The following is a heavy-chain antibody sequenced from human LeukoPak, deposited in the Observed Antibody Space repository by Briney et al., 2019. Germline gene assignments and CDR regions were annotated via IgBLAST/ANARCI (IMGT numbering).Heavy chain of an antibody. CDR2: IYYSGST. Sequence: PSETLSLTCTVSGVSISSYYWSWIRQPPGKGLEWIGYIYYSGSTNYNPSLKSRVTISVDTSKNQFSLKLSSVTAADTAVYYCARDPAGGSYFDYWGQGALVTVSS. CDR3: ARDPAGGSYFDY. CDR1: GVSISSYY. D-gene: IGHD1-26*01. J-gene: IGHJ4*02. V-gene: IGHV4-59*01.